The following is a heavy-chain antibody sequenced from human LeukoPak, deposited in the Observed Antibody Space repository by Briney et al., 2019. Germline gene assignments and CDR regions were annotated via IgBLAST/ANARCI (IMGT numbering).Heavy chain of an antibody. Sequence: GGSLRLSCAASGFTFSSYGMTWVRQAPGEGLEWVSAISGSGGSTYDAGSVKGRFTISRDNSKNTLYLQMNSLRAEDTAVYYCARDVGGDYEVPFDYWGQGTLVIVSS. CDR2: ISGSGGST. D-gene: IGHD4-17*01. J-gene: IGHJ4*02. CDR3: ARDVGGDYEVPFDY. V-gene: IGHV3-23*01. CDR1: GFTFSSYG.